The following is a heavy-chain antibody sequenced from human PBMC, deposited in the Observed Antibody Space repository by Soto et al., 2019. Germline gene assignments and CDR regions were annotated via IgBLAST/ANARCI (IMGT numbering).Heavy chain of an antibody. CDR3: GPDTLDY. CDR1: GFMFSSHG. J-gene: IGHJ4*02. CDR2: IWYDGSNK. V-gene: IGHV3-33*01. Sequence: QVQLVESGGGVVQPGRSLRLSCAASGFMFSSHGMHWIRQAPGKGLEWVAVIWYDGSNKYYADSVKGRFTISRDNSKNTLYLQMNSPRVEDTAVYYGGPDTLDYWGQGTLVTVSS.